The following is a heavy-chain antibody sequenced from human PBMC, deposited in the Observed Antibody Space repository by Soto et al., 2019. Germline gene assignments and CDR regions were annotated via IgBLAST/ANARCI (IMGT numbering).Heavy chain of an antibody. V-gene: IGHV1-69*12. CDR3: ARAIGYCIITSCSHYYYYGMDV. Sequence: QVQLVQSGAEVKKPGSSVKVSCRASGGTFSSYAISWVRQAPGQGLEWMGGIIPIFGTANYAQKFQGRVTITADEATSTAYMELSSLRSEDTAVYYCARAIGYCIITSCSHYYYYGMDVWGQGTTVTVSS. J-gene: IGHJ6*02. CDR2: IIPIFGTA. D-gene: IGHD2-2*01. CDR1: GGTFSSYA.